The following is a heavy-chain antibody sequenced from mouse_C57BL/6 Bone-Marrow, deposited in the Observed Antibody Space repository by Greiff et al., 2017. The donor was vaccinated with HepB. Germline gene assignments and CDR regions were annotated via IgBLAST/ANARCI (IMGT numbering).Heavy chain of an antibody. CDR2: ISNGSGST. J-gene: IGHJ4*01. CDR3: YDYEDAMDY. D-gene: IGHD2-4*01. V-gene: IGHV5-12*01. Sequence: EVKLVESGGGLVQPGGSLKLSCAASGFTFSDYYMYWVRQTPEKRLEWVAYISNGSGSTYYPDTVKGRFTISRDNAKNTLYLTMIRLKSEDTAMYYCYDYEDAMDYWGQGTAVTGSS. CDR1: GFTFSDYY.